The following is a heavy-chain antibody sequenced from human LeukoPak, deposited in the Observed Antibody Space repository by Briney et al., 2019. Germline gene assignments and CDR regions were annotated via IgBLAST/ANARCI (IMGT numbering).Heavy chain of an antibody. CDR3: AREVSRFGI. CDR2: IYTGGTT. Sequence: GGSLRLSCAASGFTVSSSNYMNWVRQAPGKGLEWVSGIYTGGTTYYTDSVKGRFTISRDNPNNTLYLQMHSLRAEDTAVYYCAREVSRFGIWGQGTLVTVSS. J-gene: IGHJ4*02. V-gene: IGHV3-66*01. D-gene: IGHD3-16*01. CDR1: GFTVSSSNY.